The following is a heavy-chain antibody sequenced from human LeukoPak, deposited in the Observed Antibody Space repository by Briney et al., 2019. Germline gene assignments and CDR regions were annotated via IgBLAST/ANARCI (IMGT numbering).Heavy chain of an antibody. D-gene: IGHD3-9*01. V-gene: IGHV3-23*01. Sequence: GGSLRLSCAASGFTFSSYAMSWVRQAPGKGLEWVSAISGSGGSTYYADSVKGRFTISRDNAKNSLYLQMNSLRAEDTAVYYCARASRYYDIPRFDYGMAIWGQGTTVTVSS. CDR1: GFTFSSYA. J-gene: IGHJ6*02. CDR2: ISGSGGST. CDR3: ARASRYYDIPRFDYGMAI.